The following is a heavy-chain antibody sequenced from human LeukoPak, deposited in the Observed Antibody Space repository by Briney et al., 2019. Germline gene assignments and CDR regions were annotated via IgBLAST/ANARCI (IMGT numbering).Heavy chain of an antibody. Sequence: GASVKVSCKASGYTFTGYYMHWVRQAPGQGLEWMGWINPNSGGTNYAQKFQGRVTMTRDTSIGTAYMELSRLRSDDTAVYYCARVDYDFWSGYYTYYYYGMDVWGQGTTVTVSS. J-gene: IGHJ6*02. CDR2: INPNSGGT. CDR3: ARVDYDFWSGYYTYYYYGMDV. V-gene: IGHV1-2*02. CDR1: GYTFTGYY. D-gene: IGHD3-3*01.